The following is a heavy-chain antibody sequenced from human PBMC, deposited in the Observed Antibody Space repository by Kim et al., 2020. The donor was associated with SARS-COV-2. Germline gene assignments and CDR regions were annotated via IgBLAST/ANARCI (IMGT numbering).Heavy chain of an antibody. Sequence: GGSLRLSCAASGFTFSSYSMNWVRQAPGKGLEWVSSISSSSSYIYYADSVKGRFTISRDNAKNSLYLQMNSLRAEDTAVYYCARGEYCGGDCYSGAGADFDYWGQGTLVTVSS. J-gene: IGHJ4*02. CDR1: GFTFSSYS. V-gene: IGHV3-21*01. CDR3: ARGEYCGGDCYSGAGADFDY. D-gene: IGHD2-21*02. CDR2: ISSSSSYI.